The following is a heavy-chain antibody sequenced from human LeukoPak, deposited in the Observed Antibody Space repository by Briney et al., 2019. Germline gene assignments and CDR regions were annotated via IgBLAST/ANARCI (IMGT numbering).Heavy chain of an antibody. Sequence: GGSLTLSCAASGFSFSNAWMGWVRQAPGKGLEWVGRIKSKTDEETRDYAAPVKGRFAISRDDSENTLFLRMKSLKAEDTAVYYCATVRTEDRFDYWGQGTLVTVSS. J-gene: IGHJ4*02. CDR1: GFSFSNAW. CDR3: ATVRTEDRFDY. V-gene: IGHV3-15*01. CDR2: IKSKTDEETR.